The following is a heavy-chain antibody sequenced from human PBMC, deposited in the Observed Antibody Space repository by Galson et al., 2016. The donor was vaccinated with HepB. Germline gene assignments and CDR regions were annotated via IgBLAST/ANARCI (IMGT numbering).Heavy chain of an antibody. CDR2: MPYSGRT. V-gene: IGHV4-30-2*01. CDR1: GDSISSGGYS. Sequence: ILSLTSGVAGDSISSGGYSWRWIRQPPGKGLEWISYMPYSGRTYYNPSRKNRITIAVDRPKNHFSLNLTSVAAADTAVYYCARVLQWLLDAFDFWGQGTMVTVSS. CDR3: ARVLQWLLDAFDF. J-gene: IGHJ3*01. D-gene: IGHD6-19*01.